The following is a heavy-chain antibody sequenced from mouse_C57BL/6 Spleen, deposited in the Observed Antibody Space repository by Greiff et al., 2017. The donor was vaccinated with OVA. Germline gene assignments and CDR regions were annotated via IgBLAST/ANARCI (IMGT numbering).Heavy chain of an antibody. V-gene: IGHV3-6*01. CDR2: ISYDGSN. Sequence: EVKLVESGPGLVKPSQSLSLTCSVTGYSITSGYYWNWIRQFPGNKLEWMGYISYDGSNNYNPSLKNRISITRDTSKNQFFLKLNSVTTEDTATYYCARDWELYDYDRVYFDYWGQGTTLTVSS. J-gene: IGHJ2*01. CDR1: GYSITSGYY. CDR3: ARDWELYDYDRVYFDY. D-gene: IGHD2-4*01.